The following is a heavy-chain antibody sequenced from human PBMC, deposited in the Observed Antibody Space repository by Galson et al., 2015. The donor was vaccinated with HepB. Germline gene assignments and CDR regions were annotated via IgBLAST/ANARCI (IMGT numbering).Heavy chain of an antibody. J-gene: IGHJ4*02. CDR3: ARGSVTTYIY. CDR1: GGTFSSYA. CDR2: ISSDGST. V-gene: IGHV3-48*02. Sequence: SCKASGGTFSSYAMSWVRQAPGKGLEWVSCISSDGSTYYADSVKGRFTISCDNAENPLYLQMNSLRDEDTAVYYCARGSVTTYIYWGQGTLVTVSS. D-gene: IGHD4-17*01.